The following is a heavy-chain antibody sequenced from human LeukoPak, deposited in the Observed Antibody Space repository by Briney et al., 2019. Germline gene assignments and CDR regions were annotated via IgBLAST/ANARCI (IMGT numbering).Heavy chain of an antibody. J-gene: IGHJ3*02. CDR2: IYADDDQ. CDR1: GFSLSTSGVG. V-gene: IGHV2-5*02. D-gene: IGHD2/OR15-2a*01. Sequence: SGPTLVNPTQTLTLTGTFSGFSLSTSGVGVGWIRQPPGKALEWLTLIYADDDQRYIPSLKSRLTITKYTSKNQVVLTMTNMDPLDTATYYCAHKKNSNAFDIWGQGTMVTVSS. CDR3: AHKKNSNAFDI.